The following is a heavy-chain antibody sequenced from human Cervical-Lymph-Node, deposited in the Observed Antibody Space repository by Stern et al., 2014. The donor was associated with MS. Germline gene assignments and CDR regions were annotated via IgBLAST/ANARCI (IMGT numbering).Heavy chain of an antibody. J-gene: IGHJ6*02. Sequence: VQLVESGGGVVQPGRSLRLACATSGFTFSYYGMAWVRPAPGKGLEWGALLWYEENKTYYTDSVKGRFTISRDTSENTLYLQMDNLRAEDTAVYYCARDSRDYLNYYGLDVWGQGTTVTVS. V-gene: IGHV3-33*01. CDR2: LWYEENKT. D-gene: IGHD4-17*01. CDR3: ARDSRDYLNYYGLDV. CDR1: GFTFSYYG.